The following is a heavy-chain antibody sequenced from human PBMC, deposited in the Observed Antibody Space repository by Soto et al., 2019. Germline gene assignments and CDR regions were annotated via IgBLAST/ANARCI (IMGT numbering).Heavy chain of an antibody. J-gene: IGHJ6*02. CDR1: GGSFTSLI. V-gene: IGHV1-69*02. CDR3: AKSPNPESATPTYSGMDV. D-gene: IGHD2-15*01. Sequence: QVQLVQSGAEVKKPGSSVKVSCKASGGSFTSLIITWVRQAPGQGLEWMGRIIPVLGVEYYAQKFQGRVTIIADTSTTTAYMELTSLKSEDTAVYYCAKSPNPESATPTYSGMDVWGRGTTVTVAS. CDR2: IIPVLGVE.